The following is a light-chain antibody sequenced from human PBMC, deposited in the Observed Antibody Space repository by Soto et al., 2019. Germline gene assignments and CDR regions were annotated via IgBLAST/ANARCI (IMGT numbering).Light chain of an antibody. CDR3: QQSYNSPRT. CDR1: QTIGRF. Sequence: DIQMTQSPSSLSASVGDTVTITCRASQTIGRFLHWYQQKPGKAHKLLIYGASTLQSGVPSRFNGSGAESDFTLTISSLQPDDFGTYFCQQSYNSPRTFGQGTKVDIK. V-gene: IGKV1-39*01. CDR2: GAS. J-gene: IGKJ1*01.